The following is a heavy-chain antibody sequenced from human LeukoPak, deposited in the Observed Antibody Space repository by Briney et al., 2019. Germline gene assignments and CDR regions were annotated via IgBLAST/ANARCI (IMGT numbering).Heavy chain of an antibody. D-gene: IGHD6-13*01. Sequence: GGSLRLSCAASRFTFSDYGMHWARLAPGKGLEWVAHISHDGSSQNYADSVQGRFTISRDNSKNTVDLQMNSLRAEDTAVYYCAKDGPLPYTSTSFGRHFLEYWGQGTLVSVSS. V-gene: IGHV3-30*18. CDR3: AKDGPLPYTSTSFGRHFLEY. CDR2: ISHDGSSQ. CDR1: RFTFSDYG. J-gene: IGHJ4*02.